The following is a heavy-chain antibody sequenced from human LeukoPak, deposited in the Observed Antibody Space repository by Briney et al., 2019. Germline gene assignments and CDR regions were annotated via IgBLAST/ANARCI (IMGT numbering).Heavy chain of an antibody. D-gene: IGHD4/OR15-4a*01. J-gene: IGHJ4*02. CDR3: ARHDSGDSFDY. Sequence: GGSLRPSCAASGFTFSSYAMTWVRQAPGEGLEWISYISNGAATIHYADSVKGRFTISRDNAKNSLSLHMNSLRVEDTAVYYCARHDSGDSFDYWGQGTLVTVSS. V-gene: IGHV3-48*03. CDR2: ISNGAATI. CDR1: GFTFSSYA.